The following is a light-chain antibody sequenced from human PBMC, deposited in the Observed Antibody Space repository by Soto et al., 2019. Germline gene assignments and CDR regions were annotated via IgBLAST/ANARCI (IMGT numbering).Light chain of an antibody. CDR1: QNISTN. Sequence: DIVMTQSPATLSVXPXXRATLSCRASQNISTNVAWYQQKPGQAPRLLLLSASSRLSDIPARFSGSGSGTEFTLTISGLQSEDVAVYYCHHFNTWPPKAFGQGTKVEFK. CDR2: SAS. CDR3: HHFNTWPPKA. J-gene: IGKJ1*01. V-gene: IGKV3-15*01.